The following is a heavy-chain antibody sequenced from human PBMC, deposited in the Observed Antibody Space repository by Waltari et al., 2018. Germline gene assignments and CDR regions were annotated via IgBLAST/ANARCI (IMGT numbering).Heavy chain of an antibody. CDR2: LRNTGAT. CDR1: GDFPSNDH. Sequence: HVQLQESGPGLVKPSETLSLTCSVPGDFPSNDHCNWIRQAPGKGLEWIAYLRNTGATKCTPSLERRVTVSAVTSKKQFSLRLTSVTAADTAVYYCARLPTKYYDSLGWGFFDQWGQGILVTVSS. J-gene: IGHJ4*02. CDR3: ARLPTKYYDSLGWGFFDQ. D-gene: IGHD3-22*01. V-gene: IGHV4-59*08.